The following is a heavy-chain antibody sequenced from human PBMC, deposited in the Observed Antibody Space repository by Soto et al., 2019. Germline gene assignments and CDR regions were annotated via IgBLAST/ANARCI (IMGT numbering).Heavy chain of an antibody. CDR2: IYYSGST. V-gene: IGHV4-31*03. CDR3: ARVPDY. J-gene: IGHJ4*02. CDR1: GASMSRGGYY. Sequence: PSETLSLTCTVSGASMSRGGYYWTCIRQSPGKGLEWIGYIYYSGSTYYNPSLESRVAISLDTSRSQFSLTLHSVTAAHTAIYQCARVPDYWGQGTLVTVSS.